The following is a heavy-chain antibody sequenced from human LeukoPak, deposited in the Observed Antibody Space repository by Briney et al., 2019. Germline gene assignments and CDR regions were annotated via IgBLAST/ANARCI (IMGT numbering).Heavy chain of an antibody. D-gene: IGHD6-13*01. Sequence: SETLSLTCTVSGGSISTYYWSWIRQPPGKGLEWIGCIYYSGNTNYNPSLKGRVTMSVDTSKKQFSLKLSSVTAADTAVYYCARHGVAAPVYYFDYWGQGTLVTVSS. CDR2: IYYSGNT. V-gene: IGHV4-59*08. J-gene: IGHJ4*02. CDR1: GGSISTYY. CDR3: ARHGVAAPVYYFDY.